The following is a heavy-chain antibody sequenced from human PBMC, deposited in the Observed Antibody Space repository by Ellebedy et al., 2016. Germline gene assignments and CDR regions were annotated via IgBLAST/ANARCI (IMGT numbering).Heavy chain of an antibody. J-gene: IGHJ5*02. CDR1: GFSFNTYG. CDR3: ARGFYDYGDNGEFDH. D-gene: IGHD4-17*01. V-gene: IGHV3-48*03. Sequence: GESLKISXAASGFSFNTYGMNWVRQAPGRGLEWVSFISSRGSAIYYLDSVKGRFSISRDNAKNSVFLQMTNLRVEDTAVYYCARGFYDYGDNGEFDHWGQGTLVAVSS. CDR2: ISSRGSAI.